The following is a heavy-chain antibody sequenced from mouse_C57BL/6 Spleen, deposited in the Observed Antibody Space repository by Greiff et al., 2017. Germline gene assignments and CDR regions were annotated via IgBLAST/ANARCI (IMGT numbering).Heavy chain of an antibody. CDR1: GFTFTDYY. V-gene: IGHV7-3*01. Sequence: EVKVVESGGGLVQPGGSLSLSCAASGFTFTDYYMSWVRQPPGKALEWLGFIRNKANGYTTEYSASVKGRFTISRDNSQSILYLQMNALRAEDSATYYCARSHYGSSAMDYWGQGTSVTVSS. CDR3: ARSHYGSSAMDY. J-gene: IGHJ4*01. D-gene: IGHD1-1*01. CDR2: IRNKANGYTT.